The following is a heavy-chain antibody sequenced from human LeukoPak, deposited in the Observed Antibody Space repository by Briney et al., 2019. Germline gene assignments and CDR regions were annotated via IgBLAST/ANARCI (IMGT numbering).Heavy chain of an antibody. CDR2: IYYSGST. J-gene: IGHJ4*02. CDR3: ARVISRPDRIDY. Sequence: SETLSLTCTVSGGSISSYYWSWIRQPPGKGLEWIGYIYYSGSTNYNPSLKSQVTISVDTSKNQFSLKLSSVTAADTAVYYCARVISRPDRIDYWGQGTLVTVSS. V-gene: IGHV4-59*01. CDR1: GGSISSYY.